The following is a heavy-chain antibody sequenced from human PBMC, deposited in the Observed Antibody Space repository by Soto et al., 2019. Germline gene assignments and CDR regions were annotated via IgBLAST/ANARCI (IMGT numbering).Heavy chain of an antibody. D-gene: IGHD6-13*01. CDR2: INHSGST. V-gene: IGHV4-34*01. J-gene: IGHJ4*02. CDR3: VSDIAARRYYFDY. Sequence: QVQLQQWGAGLLKPSETLSLTCAVYGGSFSGYYWSWIRQPPGKGLEWIGEINHSGSTNYNPSLKSRVTISVDTSKNQFSLKLSSVTAADTAVYYCVSDIAARRYYFDYWGQGTLVTVSS. CDR1: GGSFSGYY.